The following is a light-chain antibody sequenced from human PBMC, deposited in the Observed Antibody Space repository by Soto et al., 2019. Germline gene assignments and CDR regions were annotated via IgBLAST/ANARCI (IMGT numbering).Light chain of an antibody. Sequence: EIVLTQSPGTLSLSPGERATLSCRASQSVSSSYLAWYQQQPGQAPRLLIYGASSRATGIPDRFSGSGSGTDFTLTISRLEPEDFTVYYCQQYVTSPSITFGQGTRLEIK. CDR3: QQYVTSPSIT. CDR1: QSVSSSY. J-gene: IGKJ5*01. V-gene: IGKV3-20*01. CDR2: GAS.